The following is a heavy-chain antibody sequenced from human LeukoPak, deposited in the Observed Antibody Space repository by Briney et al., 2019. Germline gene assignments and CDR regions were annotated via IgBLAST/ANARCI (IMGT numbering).Heavy chain of an antibody. V-gene: IGHV1-46*01. CDR1: GYTFTSYY. J-gene: IGHJ4*02. CDR3: ARVDTPAAAGDY. CDR2: INPSGGST. Sequence: ASVKVSCKASGYTFTSYYMHWVRQAPGQGLEWMGIINPSGGSTSYAQKFQGRVTMTRDMSTSIVYMELSSLRSEDTAVYYCARVDTPAAAGDYWGQGTLVTVSS. D-gene: IGHD6-13*01.